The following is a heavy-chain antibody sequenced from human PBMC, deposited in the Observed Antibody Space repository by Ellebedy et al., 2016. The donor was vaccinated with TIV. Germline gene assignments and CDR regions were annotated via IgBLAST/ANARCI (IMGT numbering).Heavy chain of an antibody. CDR3: TNWES. CDR2: IWHDGSKK. V-gene: IGHV3-33*07. J-gene: IGHJ5*02. D-gene: IGHD1-26*01. Sequence: PGGSLRPSCAPSGFTFSIYEIYWVRQAPGKGLEWVAVIWHDGSKKYYADSVKGRFTIPRDNPKNPLYLQMTSLRADDTALYYCTNWESWGQGTLVTVSS. CDR1: GFTFSIYE.